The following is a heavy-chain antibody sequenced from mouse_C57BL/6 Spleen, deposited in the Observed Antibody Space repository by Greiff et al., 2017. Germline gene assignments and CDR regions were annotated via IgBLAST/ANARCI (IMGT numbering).Heavy chain of an antibody. CDR3: ARRHSSSLYWYFDV. J-gene: IGHJ1*03. D-gene: IGHD1-1*01. V-gene: IGHV1-76*01. CDR1: GYTFTDYY. Sequence: VTLMESGAELVRPGASVKLSCKASGYTFTDYYINWVKQRPGQGLEWIARIYPGSGNTYYNEKFKGKATLTAEKSSSTAYMQLSSLTSADSAVYFCARRHSSSLYWYFDVWGTGTTVTVSS. CDR2: IYPGSGNT.